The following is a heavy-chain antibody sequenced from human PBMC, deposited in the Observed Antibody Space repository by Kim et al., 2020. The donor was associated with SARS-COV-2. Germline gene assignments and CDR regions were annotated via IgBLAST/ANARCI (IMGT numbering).Heavy chain of an antibody. CDR3: AREGHSSGRAGTFDY. D-gene: IGHD6-19*01. Sequence: GGSLRLSCAGSGFTFGSAHMHWVRQAPGKGLAWVALISADESNKDYVDSVKGRFTVSRDNSQNTLFLQIDSLRAEDTAVYYCAREGHSSGRAGTFDYWGQGTLVTVSS. J-gene: IGHJ4*02. V-gene: IGHV3-30*03. CDR1: GFTFGSAH. CDR2: ISADESNK.